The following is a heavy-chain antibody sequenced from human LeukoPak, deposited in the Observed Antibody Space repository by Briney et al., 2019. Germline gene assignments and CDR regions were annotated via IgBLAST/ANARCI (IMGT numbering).Heavy chain of an antibody. Sequence: PGGSLRLSCAASGFTVSSNYMSWVRQAPGRGLEWVSVIYSGGSTYYADSVKGRFTISRDNSKNTLYLQMNSLRAEDTAVYYWAREPPAAGSIWGQGTMITVSS. CDR2: IYSGGST. CDR1: GFTVSSNY. D-gene: IGHD6-13*01. V-gene: IGHV3-53*05. J-gene: IGHJ3*02. CDR3: AREPPAAGSI.